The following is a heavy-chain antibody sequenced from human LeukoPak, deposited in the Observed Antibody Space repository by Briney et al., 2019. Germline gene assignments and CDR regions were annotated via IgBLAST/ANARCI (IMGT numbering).Heavy chain of an antibody. CDR1: GGSISSSGYY. CDR3: ARDFRGGYDFWSGYYTPYYFDY. J-gene: IGHJ4*02. D-gene: IGHD3-3*01. CDR2: LFYSGST. Sequence: SETLSLTCTVSGGSISSSGYYWGWIRQPPGKGLEWFGSLFYSGSTYYNPSLKSRVTISVDTSKNHFSLKLSSVTAADTAVYYCARDFRGGYDFWSGYYTPYYFDYWGQGTLVTVSP. V-gene: IGHV4-39*07.